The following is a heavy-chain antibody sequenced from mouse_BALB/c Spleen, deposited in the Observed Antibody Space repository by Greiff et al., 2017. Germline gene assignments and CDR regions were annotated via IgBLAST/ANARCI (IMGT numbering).Heavy chain of an antibody. D-gene: IGHD1-1*01. CDR2: ISSGGST. V-gene: IGHV5-6-5*01. CDR3: AREADYYGSPLAY. Sequence: EVKLMESGGGLVKPGGSLKLSCAASGFTFSSYAMSWVRQTPEKRLEWVASISSGGSTYYPDSVKGRFTISRDNARNILYLQMSSLRSEDTAMYYCAREADYYGSPLAYWGQGTLVTVSA. J-gene: IGHJ3*01. CDR1: GFTFSSYA.